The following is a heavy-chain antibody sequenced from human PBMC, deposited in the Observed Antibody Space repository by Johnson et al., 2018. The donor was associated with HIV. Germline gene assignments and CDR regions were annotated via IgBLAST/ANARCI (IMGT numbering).Heavy chain of an antibody. CDR2: ISYDGSNK. J-gene: IGHJ3*02. CDR3: ARERPAYSSSSSHAFDI. D-gene: IGHD6-6*01. V-gene: IGHV3-30-3*01. CDR1: GFTFSSYA. Sequence: LVESGGGVVQPGRSLRLSCASSGFTFSSYAMHWVRQAPGKGLEWVAVISYDGSNKYYADSVKGRFTISRDNSKNTLYLQMNSLRAEDTAVYYCARERPAYSSSSSHAFDIWGQGTMVTVSS.